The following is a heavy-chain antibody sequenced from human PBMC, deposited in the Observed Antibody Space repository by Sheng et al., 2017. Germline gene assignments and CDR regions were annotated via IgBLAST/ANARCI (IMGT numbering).Heavy chain of an antibody. V-gene: IGHV1-69*05. CDR2: IIPIFGTA. Sequence: QVQLVQSGAEVKKPGSSVKVSCKASGGTFSSYAISWVRQAPGQGLEWMGGIIPIFGTANYAQKFQGRVTITTDESTSTAYMELSSLRSEDTAVYYCARVSGPDCSGGSCYSGPFDYWGQGTLSTVSS. D-gene: IGHD2-15*01. CDR3: ARVSGPDCSGGSCYSGPFDY. J-gene: IGHJ4*02. CDR1: GGTFSSYA.